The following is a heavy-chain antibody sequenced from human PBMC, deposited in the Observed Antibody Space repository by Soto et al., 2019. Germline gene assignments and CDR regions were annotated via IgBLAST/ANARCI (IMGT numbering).Heavy chain of an antibody. CDR1: GFSFSRYV. V-gene: IGHV3-23*01. J-gene: IGHJ4*02. Sequence: EVQLLESGGGLVQPGGSLRLSCTASGFSFSRYVMAWVRQAPGKGLEWVSAMTDDGGSTYYPDSVKGRFTLSRDNSAKTLYLQIGSLRADDTAVYYCAKASGSSWPYYFDSWGQGTLVTVSS. CDR3: AKASGSSWPYYFDS. D-gene: IGHD6-13*01. CDR2: MTDDGGST.